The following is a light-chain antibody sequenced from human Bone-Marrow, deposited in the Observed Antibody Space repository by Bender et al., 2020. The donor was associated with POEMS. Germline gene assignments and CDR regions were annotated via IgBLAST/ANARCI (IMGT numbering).Light chain of an antibody. Sequence: SYDLTQPPSVSVSPGQTASIACSGDALPKQYAHWYQQKPGQAPVLVIYKDNERPSGIPERFSGSSSGTIVTLTISGVQAEDEADYYCQSADSSGAYEVFGGGTKLTVL. J-gene: IGLJ2*01. CDR2: KDN. CDR1: ALPKQY. CDR3: QSADSSGAYEV. V-gene: IGLV3-25*03.